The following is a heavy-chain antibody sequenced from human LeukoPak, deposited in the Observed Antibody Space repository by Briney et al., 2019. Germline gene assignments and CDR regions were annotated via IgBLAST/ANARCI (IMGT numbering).Heavy chain of an antibody. CDR2: ISSSSSYI. CDR1: GFTFSSYS. V-gene: IGHV3-21*01. J-gene: IGHJ3*02. D-gene: IGHD3-22*01. CDR3: ARALRRGYYDSSGQDAFDI. Sequence: PGGSLRLSCAASGFTFSSYSMNWVRQAPGKGLEWASSISSSSSYIYYADSVKGRFTISRDNAKNSLYLQMNSLRAEDTAVYYCARALRRGYYDSSGQDAFDIWGQGTMVTVSS.